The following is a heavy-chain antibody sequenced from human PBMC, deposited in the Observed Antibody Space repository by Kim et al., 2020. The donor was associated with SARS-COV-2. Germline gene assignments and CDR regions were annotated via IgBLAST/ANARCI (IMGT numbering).Heavy chain of an antibody. Sequence: SETLSLTCAVYGGSFSGYYWSWIRQPPGKGLEWIGEINHSGSTNYNPSLKSRVTISVDTSKNQFSLKLSSVTAADTAVYYCARAHKSYYYYYMDVWGKGTTVTVSS. CDR2: INHSGST. CDR1: GGSFSGYY. J-gene: IGHJ6*03. CDR3: ARAHKSYYYYYMDV. V-gene: IGHV4-34*01.